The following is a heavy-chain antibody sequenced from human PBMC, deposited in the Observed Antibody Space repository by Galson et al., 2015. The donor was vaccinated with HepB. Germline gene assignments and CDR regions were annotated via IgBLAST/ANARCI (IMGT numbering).Heavy chain of an antibody. V-gene: IGHV5-10-1*01. CDR2: IEPSDSYT. CDR3: ARQRDYASPRIDY. Sequence: QSGAEVKKPGESLRISCKASGYSFTSYWITWVRQMPGKGLEWMGRIEPSDSYTNYSLSFQGHVTISADKSISTAYLQWSSLKASDTAMYYCARQRDYASPRIDYWGQGILVTVSP. CDR1: GYSFTSYW. D-gene: IGHD4-17*01. J-gene: IGHJ4*02.